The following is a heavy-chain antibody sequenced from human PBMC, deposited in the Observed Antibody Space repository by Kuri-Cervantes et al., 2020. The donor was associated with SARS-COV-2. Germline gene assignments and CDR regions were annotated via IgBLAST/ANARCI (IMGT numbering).Heavy chain of an antibody. CDR3: ARRLWSGYSFRYYHYMDV. D-gene: IGHD3-3*01. Sequence: SETLSLTCAVYGGFFSGYYWTWIRQPPGKGLEWIGEINHSGSTNYNPSLKSRVTISVDTSKNQISLKLSSVTAADTAVYYCARRLWSGYSFRYYHYMDVWGKGTTVTVSS. CDR2: INHSGST. CDR1: GGFFSGYY. V-gene: IGHV4-34*01. J-gene: IGHJ6*03.